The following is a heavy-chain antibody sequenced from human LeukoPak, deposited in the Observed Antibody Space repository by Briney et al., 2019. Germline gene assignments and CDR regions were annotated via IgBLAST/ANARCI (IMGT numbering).Heavy chain of an antibody. Sequence: PSETLSLTCAVSGGSISSSNWWSWVRQPPGKGLEWIGEIYHSGSTNYNPSLKSRVTISVDKSKNQFSLKLSSVTAADTAVYYCARAVGGAAALQYYFDYWGQGTLVTVSS. J-gene: IGHJ4*02. V-gene: IGHV4-4*02. CDR3: ARAVGGAAALQYYFDY. CDR2: IYHSGST. D-gene: IGHD1-26*01. CDR1: GGSISSSNW.